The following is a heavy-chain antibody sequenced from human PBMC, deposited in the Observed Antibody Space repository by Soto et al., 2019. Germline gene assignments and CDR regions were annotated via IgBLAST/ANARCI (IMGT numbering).Heavy chain of an antibody. CDR2: IYYSGST. D-gene: IGHD5-12*01. J-gene: IGHJ3*02. CDR1: GGSISSYY. CDR3: ARYSGYVTEAVDI. Sequence: QVQLQESGPGLVKPSETLSLTCTVSGGSISSYYWSWIRQPPGKGLEWIGYIYYSGSTNYNPSLKSRVTISVDTAKNQFSLKLSSVTAADTAVYYCARYSGYVTEAVDIWGQGTMVTVSS. V-gene: IGHV4-59*08.